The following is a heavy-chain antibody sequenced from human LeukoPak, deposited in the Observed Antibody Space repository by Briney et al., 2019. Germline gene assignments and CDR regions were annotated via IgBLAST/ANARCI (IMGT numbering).Heavy chain of an antibody. CDR2: IYYSGST. D-gene: IGHD6-19*01. CDR1: GGSISNKY. CDR3: AREGGQWLERSFDH. Sequence: SETLSLTCTVSGGSISNKYWSWIRQPPGKGPEWIGYIYYSGSTNYNPSLKSRVTISVDTSNNQFSLKLSSVTAADTAVYYCAREGGQWLERSFDHWGQGTLVTVSS. V-gene: IGHV4-59*12. J-gene: IGHJ4*02.